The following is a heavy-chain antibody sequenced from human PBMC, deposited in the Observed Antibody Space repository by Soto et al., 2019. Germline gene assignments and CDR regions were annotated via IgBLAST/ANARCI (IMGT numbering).Heavy chain of an antibody. CDR3: ASHRELSYSYFYFFTLDV. CDR2: IHLDSGGT. J-gene: IGHJ6*02. D-gene: IGHD2-21*01. Sequence: ASVKVSCKASGYTFTGYYVHWVRQAPGHGLEWLGWIHLDSGGTNYAQSFQGRVTMTRDMSVSTVYMEMTGLSSDDTAVYYCASHRELSYSYFYFFTLDVWGQGTTVTAP. CDR1: GYTFTGYY. V-gene: IGHV1-2*02.